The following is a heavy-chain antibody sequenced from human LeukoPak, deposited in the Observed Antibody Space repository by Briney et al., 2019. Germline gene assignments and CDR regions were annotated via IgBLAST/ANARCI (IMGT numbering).Heavy chain of an antibody. CDR2: ISYDGSNK. J-gene: IGHJ6*02. V-gene: IGHV3-30*18. D-gene: IGHD4-17*01. CDR3: AKDLLGYGDYNGMDV. Sequence: GGSLRLSCAASGFTFSSYGMHWVRQAPGKGLEWVAVISYDGSNKYYADSVKGRFTISRDNSKNTLYLQMNGLRAEDTAVYYCAKDLLGYGDYNGMDVWGQGTTVTVSS. CDR1: GFTFSSYG.